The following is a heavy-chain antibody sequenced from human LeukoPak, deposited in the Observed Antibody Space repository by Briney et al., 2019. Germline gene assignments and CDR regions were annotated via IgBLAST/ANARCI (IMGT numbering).Heavy chain of an antibody. CDR3: SRQVVGNDY. J-gene: IGHJ4*02. D-gene: IGHD3-22*01. CDR2: INHSGYT. Sequence: SEPLSLTCAVYGESSFSNYYWSWIRQTPGGALEWIGEINHSGYTNYNPSLKSRVTLAIDTSKNQFSLRLNSVTPADTAVYYCSRQVVGNDYWGQGTLVTVSS. V-gene: IGHV4-34*01. CDR1: GESSFSNYY.